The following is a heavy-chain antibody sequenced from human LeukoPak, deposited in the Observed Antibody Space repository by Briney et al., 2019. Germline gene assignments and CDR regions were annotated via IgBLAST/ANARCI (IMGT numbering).Heavy chain of an antibody. J-gene: IGHJ6*02. Sequence: SETLSLTCTVSGGSISSYYWSWIRQPPGKGLEWIGYIYYSGSTNYNPSLKSRVTISVDTSKNQFSLKLSSVTAADTAVYYCARVTLRRSYDYGMDVWGQGTTVTVSS. CDR1: GGSISSYY. D-gene: IGHD2-21*02. CDR3: ARVTLRRSYDYGMDV. CDR2: IYYSGST. V-gene: IGHV4-59*01.